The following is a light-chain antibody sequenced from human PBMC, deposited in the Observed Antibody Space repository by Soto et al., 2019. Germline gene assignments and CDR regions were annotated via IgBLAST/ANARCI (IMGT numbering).Light chain of an antibody. CDR2: GVA. J-gene: IGLJ1*01. CDR1: SSDVGGYNY. V-gene: IGLV2-11*01. CDR3: CSYAHGSIYV. Sequence: QSALTQPRSVSGSPGQSVTISCTGSSSDVGGYNYVSWYQHHPGKAPKLMIYGVANRPSGVSARFSGSKSGSTASLTISGLQAEDEADYYCCSYAHGSIYVFGTGTKLTVL.